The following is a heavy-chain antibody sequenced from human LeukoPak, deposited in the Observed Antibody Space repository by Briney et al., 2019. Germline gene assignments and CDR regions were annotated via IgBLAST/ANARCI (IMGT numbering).Heavy chain of an antibody. J-gene: IGHJ4*02. D-gene: IGHD5-24*01. CDR1: GFSFSTYS. CDR2: TSSRSTTI. V-gene: IGHV3-48*02. CDR3: ARASFQRWLQLGGD. Sequence: GGSLRLSCAASGFSFSTYSMNWVRQAPGKGLEWVSYTSSRSTTIYYADSVKGRFTISRDNARNSLFLQMDSLRDDDTAVYYCARASFQRWLQLGGDWGQGTLVTVSS.